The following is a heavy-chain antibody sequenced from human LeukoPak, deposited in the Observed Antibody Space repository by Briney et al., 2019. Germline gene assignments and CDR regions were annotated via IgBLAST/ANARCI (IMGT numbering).Heavy chain of an antibody. CDR2: FDPEDGET. CDR1: GYTLTELS. CDR3: ATVPLTGDDPLLDAFDI. Sequence: ASVKVSCKVSGYTLTELSMHWVRQAPGKGLEWMGGFDPEDGETIYAQKFQGRVTVTEDTSTDTAYMELSSLRSEDTAVYYCATVPLTGDDPLLDAFDIWGQGTMVTVSS. J-gene: IGHJ3*02. D-gene: IGHD7-27*01. V-gene: IGHV1-24*01.